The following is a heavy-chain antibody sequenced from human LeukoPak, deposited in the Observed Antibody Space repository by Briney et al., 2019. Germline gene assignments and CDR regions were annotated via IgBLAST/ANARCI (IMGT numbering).Heavy chain of an antibody. CDR2: ISGSGGSA. J-gene: IGHJ6*03. V-gene: IGHV3-23*01. CDR1: GFTFSSYA. CDR3: AKDSRTWYYMDV. D-gene: IGHD6-25*01. Sequence: GGSLRLSCAASGFTFSSYAMSWVRQAPGKGLEWVSAISGSGGSAYYADSVKGRFTISRDNSKNTLYLQMNSLRAEDMAVYYCAKDSRTWYYMDVWGKGTTVTVSS.